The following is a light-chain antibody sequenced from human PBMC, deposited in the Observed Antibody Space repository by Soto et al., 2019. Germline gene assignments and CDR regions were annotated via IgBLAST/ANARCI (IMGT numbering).Light chain of an antibody. J-gene: IGLJ2*01. CDR3: QTWVTGILV. CDR2: LNSDGSH. V-gene: IGLV4-69*01. Sequence: QPVLIQSPSASASLGASVRLTCTLSSGHSSYAIAWHQQQPEKGPRYLMKLNSDGSHNKGDGIPDRFSGSSSGAERYLTISSLQPEDEADYYCQTWVTGILVFGGGTKLTVL. CDR1: SGHSSYA.